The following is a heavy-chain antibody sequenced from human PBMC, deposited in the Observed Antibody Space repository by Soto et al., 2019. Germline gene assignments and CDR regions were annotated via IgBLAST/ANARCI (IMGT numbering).Heavy chain of an antibody. CDR2: LYYSGNT. CDR3: ARVGGVAARTFDY. Sequence: SETLSLTCTVSGGSLSPFYWSWVRQPPGKGLEWIGYLYYSGNTNYNPSLKSRVTISVDESKNQVSLRLTSVTAADTAVYYCARVGGVAARTFDYWGQGTVVTVSS. J-gene: IGHJ4*02. V-gene: IGHV4-59*01. D-gene: IGHD2-15*01. CDR1: GGSLSPFY.